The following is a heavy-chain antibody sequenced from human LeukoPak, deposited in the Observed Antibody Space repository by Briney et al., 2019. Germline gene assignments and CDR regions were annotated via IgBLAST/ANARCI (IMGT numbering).Heavy chain of an antibody. D-gene: IGHD3-10*02. CDR1: GFTFSSYE. V-gene: IGHV3-48*03. J-gene: IGHJ6*04. Sequence: PGGSLRLSCAASGFTFSSYEMIWVRQARGKGLEGVSYIRSRGSPIYYADSVKGRFTISRDNAKNSLYLQMNSLRAEDTAVYYCAELGITMIGGVWGKGTTVTISS. CDR3: AELGITMIGGV. CDR2: IRSRGSPI.